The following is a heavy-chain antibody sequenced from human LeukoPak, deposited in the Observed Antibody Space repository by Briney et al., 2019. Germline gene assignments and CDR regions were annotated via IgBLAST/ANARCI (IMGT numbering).Heavy chain of an antibody. Sequence: GGSLRLSCAASGFTFGTYAMHWVRQAPGKGLEWVTVISYDGTNKYYADSVKGRFTISRDNSKNTLYLQMDSLRVEDTAVYYCAKTAASFGGHARSFVFWGQGTLVTVSS. CDR3: AKTAASFGGHARSFVF. CDR1: GFTFGTYA. V-gene: IGHV3-30-3*02. D-gene: IGHD3-16*01. J-gene: IGHJ4*02. CDR2: ISYDGTNK.